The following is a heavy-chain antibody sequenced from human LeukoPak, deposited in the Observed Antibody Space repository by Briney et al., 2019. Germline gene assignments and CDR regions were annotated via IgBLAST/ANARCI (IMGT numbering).Heavy chain of an antibody. D-gene: IGHD2-2*01. V-gene: IGHV1-2*02. Sequence: ASVKVSCKASGYTFTGYYMHWVRQAPGQGLERMGWINTNSGGTNYAQKFQGRVTMTRDTSISTAYMELSRLRSDDTAVYYCARALTGRCSSTSCYEWWFDYWGQGTLVTVSS. CDR1: GYTFTGYY. CDR2: INTNSGGT. J-gene: IGHJ4*02. CDR3: ARALTGRCSSTSCYEWWFDY.